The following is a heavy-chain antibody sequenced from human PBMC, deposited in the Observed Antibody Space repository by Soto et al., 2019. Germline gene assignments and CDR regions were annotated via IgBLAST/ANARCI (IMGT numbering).Heavy chain of an antibody. Sequence: QVQLVESGGGVVQPGRSLRLSCAASGFTFSSYGMHWVRQAPGKGLEWVEVIWYDGSNKYYADSVKGRFTISRDNSKNTLYLQMNSLRAEDTAVYYCARALGVYCGGDCALDYWGQGTLVTVSS. CDR2: IWYDGSNK. CDR1: GFTFSSYG. D-gene: IGHD2-21*02. V-gene: IGHV3-33*01. CDR3: ARALGVYCGGDCALDY. J-gene: IGHJ4*02.